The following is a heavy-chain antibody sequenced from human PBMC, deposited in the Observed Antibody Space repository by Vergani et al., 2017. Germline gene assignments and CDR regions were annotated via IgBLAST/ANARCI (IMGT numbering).Heavy chain of an antibody. D-gene: IGHD4-17*01. CDR2: IIPIFGTA. Sequence: QVQLVQSGAEVKKPGSSVKVSCKASGGTFSSYAISWVRQAPGQGLEWMGGIIPIFGTANYAQKFQGRVTITADESTSTAYMELRSLRSEDTAVYYCAREDYGDYEPYNYYYGMDVWGQGSTVTVSS. CDR3: AREDYGDYEPYNYYYGMDV. V-gene: IGHV1-69*12. CDR1: GGTFSSYA. J-gene: IGHJ6*02.